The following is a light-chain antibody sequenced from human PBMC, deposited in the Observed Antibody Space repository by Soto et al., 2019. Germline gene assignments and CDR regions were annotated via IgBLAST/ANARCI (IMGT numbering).Light chain of an antibody. Sequence: EIVLTQSPATLSLSPGERATLSCRASRNISVYLAWYRQKPGQAPRLLMYGASSRATGIPDRFSGGGSGTDFTLTISRLEPEDFAVYYCQQYGSSPTFGQGTKVHIK. CDR2: GAS. CDR1: RNISVY. V-gene: IGKV3-20*01. J-gene: IGKJ1*01. CDR3: QQYGSSPT.